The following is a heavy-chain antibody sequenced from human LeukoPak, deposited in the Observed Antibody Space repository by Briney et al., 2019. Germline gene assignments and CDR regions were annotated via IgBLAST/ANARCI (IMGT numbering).Heavy chain of an antibody. CDR3: ARLRRDFWSGYLNWFDP. Sequence: SEILSLTCAVSGYSISSGYYWGWIRQPPGKGLEWIGSIYHSGSTYYNPSLKSRVTISVDTSKNQFSLKLSSVTAADTAVYYCARLRRDFWSGYLNWFDPWGQGTLVTVSS. CDR2: IYHSGST. V-gene: IGHV4-38-2*01. CDR1: GYSISSGYY. J-gene: IGHJ5*02. D-gene: IGHD3-3*01.